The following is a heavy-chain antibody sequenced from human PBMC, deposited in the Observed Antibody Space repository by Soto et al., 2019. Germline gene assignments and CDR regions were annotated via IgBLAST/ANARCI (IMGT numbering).Heavy chain of an antibody. CDR3: ARYGRASTLAGALDY. V-gene: IGHV3-33*01. Sequence: QVQLVESGGGVVQPGRSLRLSCAASGFTFSSYGMHWVRQAPGKGLEWVAVIWYDGSNKYYADSVKGRFTISRDNSKNTLYLQMNSLRAEDTAVYYCARYGRASTLAGALDYWGQGTLVTVSS. J-gene: IGHJ4*02. D-gene: IGHD1-26*01. CDR2: IWYDGSNK. CDR1: GFTFSSYG.